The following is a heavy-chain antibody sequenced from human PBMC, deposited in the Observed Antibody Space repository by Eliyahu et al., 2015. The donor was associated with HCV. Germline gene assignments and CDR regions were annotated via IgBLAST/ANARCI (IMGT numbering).Heavy chain of an antibody. CDR1: GFXFSXXW. J-gene: IGHJ3*02. CDR3: AREEWAEWLMIYAFDI. V-gene: IGHV3-7*01. Sequence: EVQLVESGGGLVQPGGSXRLSCAASGFXFSXXWMSWVRQAPGKGLEWVAXIKQDGSEKYYVDSVKGRFTISRDNAKNSLYLQMNSLRAEDTAVYYCAREEWAEWLMIYAFDIWGQGTMVTVSS. D-gene: IGHD6-19*01. CDR2: IKQDGSEK.